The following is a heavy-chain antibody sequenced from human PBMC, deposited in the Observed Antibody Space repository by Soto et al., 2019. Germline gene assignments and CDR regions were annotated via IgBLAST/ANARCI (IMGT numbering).Heavy chain of an antibody. CDR3: ARVGAVSDYYFDY. CDR2: IIPIFGTA. D-gene: IGHD3-16*01. V-gene: IGHV1-69*13. Sequence: ASVKVSCKASGGTFSSYAISWVRQAPGQGLEWMGGIIPIFGTANYAQKFQGRVTITADESTSTAYLELSSLRSEDTAVYYCARVGAVSDYYFDYWGQGTLVTVSS. J-gene: IGHJ4*02. CDR1: GGTFSSYA.